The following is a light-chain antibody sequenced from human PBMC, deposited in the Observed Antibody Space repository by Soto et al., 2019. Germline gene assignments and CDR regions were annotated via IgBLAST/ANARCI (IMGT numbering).Light chain of an antibody. J-gene: IGKJ1*01. CDR2: VAS. CDR1: QSVSSSS. CDR3: QQYAGSST. Sequence: EIVLTQSPGTLSLSPGERATLSCRASQSVSSSSLAWYQQKPGHAPRLLIFVASSRATGIPDRFSGSGSGTDFTLTIRRLEHEGFAVYYCQQYAGSSTFGQGTKVDIK. V-gene: IGKV3-20*01.